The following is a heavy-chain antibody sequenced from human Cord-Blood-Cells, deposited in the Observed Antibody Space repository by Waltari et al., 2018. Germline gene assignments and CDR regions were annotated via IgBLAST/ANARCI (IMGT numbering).Heavy chain of an antibody. CDR2: INHSGST. CDR3: AGGTDILTGYALYYYYYMDV. D-gene: IGHD3-9*01. Sequence: QVQLLQWGAGLLKPSVHLSLTCAVEGGSFSGYYWSWLRQPPRKGLEWIGEINHSGSTNYNPSLKSRVTISVDTSKNQFSLKLSSVPAADTAVYYCAGGTDILTGYALYYYYYMDVWGKGTTVTVSS. CDR1: GGSFSGYY. J-gene: IGHJ6*03. V-gene: IGHV4-34*01.